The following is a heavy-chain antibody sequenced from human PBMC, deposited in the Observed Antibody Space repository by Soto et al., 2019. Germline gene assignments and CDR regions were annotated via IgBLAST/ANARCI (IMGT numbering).Heavy chain of an antibody. V-gene: IGHV4-34*01. CDR3: ARGCSSRPLGYSYGTLWANYYYYYGMDV. J-gene: IGHJ6*02. D-gene: IGHD5-18*01. CDR1: GGSFSGYY. CDR2: INHSGST. Sequence: PSETLSLTCAVYGGSFSGYYWSWIRQPPGKGLEWIGEINHSGSTNYNPSLKSRVTISVDTSKNQFSLKLSSVTAADTAVYYCARGCSSRPLGYSYGTLWANYYYYYGMDVWGQGTTVT.